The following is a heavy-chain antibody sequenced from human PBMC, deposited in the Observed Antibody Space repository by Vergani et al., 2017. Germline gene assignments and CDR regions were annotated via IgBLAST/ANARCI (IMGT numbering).Heavy chain of an antibody. CDR1: GYTFTSYG. CDR2: ISAYNGNT. Sequence: QVQLVQSGAEVKKPGASVKVSCKASGYTFTSYGISWVRQAPGXGLEWMGWISAYNGNTNYAQKLQGRVTMTTDTSTSTAYMELRSLRSDDTAVYYCARAPGYCSSTSCYYPHPPPDYWGQGTLVTVSS. D-gene: IGHD2-2*01. V-gene: IGHV1-18*04. J-gene: IGHJ4*02. CDR3: ARAPGYCSSTSCYYPHPPPDY.